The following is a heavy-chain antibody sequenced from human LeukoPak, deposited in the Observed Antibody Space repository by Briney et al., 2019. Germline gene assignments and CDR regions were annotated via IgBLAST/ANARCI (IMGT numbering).Heavy chain of an antibody. CDR1: GFSVSTYE. D-gene: IGHD5-24*01. CDR3: AKMGAAYFSYYYYMDV. Sequence: GGSLRLSCAASGFSVSTYEMNWVRQAPGKGLECVSYISSSGTTISYADSVKGRFTISRDNAKNSLYLQMNSLRAEDTALYYCAKMGAAYFSYYYYMDVWGKGTTVTVSS. CDR2: ISSSGTTI. V-gene: IGHV3-48*03. J-gene: IGHJ6*03.